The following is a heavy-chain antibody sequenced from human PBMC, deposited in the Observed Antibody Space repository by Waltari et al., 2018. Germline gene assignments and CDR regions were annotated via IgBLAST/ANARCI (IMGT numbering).Heavy chain of an antibody. CDR1: GFTFGSCA. V-gene: IGHV3-33*01. D-gene: IGHD3-10*01. CDR3: ARALGSGSFLIDY. Sequence: QVQLVESGGGVVQPGRSLRLSCAASGFTFGSCAMPWFRQVPGKGLEGVAVIWSDGSYKYYADSVKGRFTVSRDNSKTTAYLQMTSLRAEDTAVYYCARALGSGSFLIDYWGQGTLVTVSS. CDR2: IWSDGSYK. J-gene: IGHJ4*02.